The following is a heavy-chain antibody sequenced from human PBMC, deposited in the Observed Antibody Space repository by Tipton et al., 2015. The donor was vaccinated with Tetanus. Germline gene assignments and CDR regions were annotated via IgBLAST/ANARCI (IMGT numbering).Heavy chain of an antibody. V-gene: IGHV4-30-4*01. Sequence: LRLSRSVSGASLSSGDYFWSWLRQSPGGGLEWIGYINSLGSTWYNPSLKSRVTISVDSSKNQFSLNVNSVTAADTAVYYCVRGRGLGAYSYGFEYWGQGVLVTVSS. D-gene: IGHD5-12*01. CDR1: GASLSSGDYF. J-gene: IGHJ4*02. CDR2: INSLGST. CDR3: VRGRGLGAYSYGFEY.